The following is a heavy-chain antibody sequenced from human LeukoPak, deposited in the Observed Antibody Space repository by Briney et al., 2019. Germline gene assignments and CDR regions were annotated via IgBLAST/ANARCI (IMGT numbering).Heavy chain of an antibody. CDR3: ARDRSSSYTRDWFDP. CDR1: GYSISSGYY. V-gene: IGHV4-38-2*02. CDR2: IYHSGST. D-gene: IGHD6-13*01. J-gene: IGHJ5*02. Sequence: PSETLPLTCTVSGYSISSGYYWGWIRQPPGKGLEWIGSIYHSGSTYYNPSLKSRVTMSVDTSKNQFSLKLSSVTAADTAVYYCARDRSSSYTRDWFDPWGQGVLVTVSS.